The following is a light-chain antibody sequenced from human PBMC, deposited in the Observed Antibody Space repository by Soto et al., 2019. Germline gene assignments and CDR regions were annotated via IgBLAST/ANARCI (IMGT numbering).Light chain of an antibody. J-gene: IGLJ3*02. V-gene: IGLV4-69*01. CDR3: QTWGTGIRV. CDR1: SGHSSYA. CDR2: LNSDGSH. Sequence: QSVLTQSPSASASLGASVKLTCTLSSGHSSYAIEWHQQQPEKGPRYLMKLNSDGSHSKGDGIPDRFSGSSSGAERYLTISSRQSEDEADYYCQTWGTGIRVFGGGTKVTVL.